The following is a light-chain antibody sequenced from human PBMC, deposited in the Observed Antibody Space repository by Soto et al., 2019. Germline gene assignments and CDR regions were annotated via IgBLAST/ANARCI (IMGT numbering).Light chain of an antibody. CDR3: QPRSTWPT. J-gene: IGKJ1*01. Sequence: EIVLTQSPATLSLSPGERATLSCRASQSVSGYLAWYQQRPGQAPRLLIYDASSRAQGIPARFTGSGSGTDFSLTISRLEPEDFAVYYFQPRSTWPTFGQGTRVEIK. V-gene: IGKV3-11*01. CDR1: QSVSGY. CDR2: DAS.